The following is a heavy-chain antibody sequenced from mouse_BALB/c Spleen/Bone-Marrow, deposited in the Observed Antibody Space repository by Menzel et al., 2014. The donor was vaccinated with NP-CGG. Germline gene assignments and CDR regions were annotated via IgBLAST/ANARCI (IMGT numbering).Heavy chain of an antibody. V-gene: IGHV5-6*01. CDR3: KRRTGTDYYAMDY. D-gene: IGHD4-1*01. CDR2: ISSGGIYT. J-gene: IGHJ4*01. CDR1: GFTFSSYG. Sequence: EVQRVESGGDLVKPGGSLKLSCAASGFTFSSYGMSWVRQTPDKRLEWVATISSGGIYTYYPDSVKGRFTISRDNAKNTLYLQMSSLKSEDTAMYYCKRRTGTDYYAMDYWGQGTSVSVSS.